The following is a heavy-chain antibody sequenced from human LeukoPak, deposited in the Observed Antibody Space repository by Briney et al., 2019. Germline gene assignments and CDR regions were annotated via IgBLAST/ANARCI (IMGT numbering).Heavy chain of an antibody. D-gene: IGHD6-13*01. CDR3: ARGMYSRKTCYYYMDV. CDR1: GGSISSGGYY. V-gene: IGHV4-30-2*01. Sequence: PSETLSLTCTVSGGSISSGGYYWSWIRQPPGKGLEWIGYIYHSGSTYYNPSLKSRVTISVDRSKNQFSLKLSSVTAADTAVYYCARGMYSRKTCYYYMDVWGKGTTVTVSS. CDR2: IYHSGST. J-gene: IGHJ6*03.